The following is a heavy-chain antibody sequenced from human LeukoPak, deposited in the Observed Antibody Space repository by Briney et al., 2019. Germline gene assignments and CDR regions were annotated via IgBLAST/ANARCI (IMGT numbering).Heavy chain of an antibody. Sequence: SGTLSLTCTVSGGSISSGSYYWVWIRQPPGKGLEWIGTIYYSGTTYYNPSLKSRVTISVDTSKNQFSLRLSSVTAADTAVYYCAREVDAAAAYNWFDPWGQGTLVTVSS. V-gene: IGHV4-39*07. CDR3: AREVDAAAAYNWFDP. CDR2: IYYSGTT. CDR1: GGSISSGSYY. D-gene: IGHD2-2*01. J-gene: IGHJ5*02.